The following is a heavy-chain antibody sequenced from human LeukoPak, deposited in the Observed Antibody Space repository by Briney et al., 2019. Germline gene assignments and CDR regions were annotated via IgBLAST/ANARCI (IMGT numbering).Heavy chain of an antibody. J-gene: IGHJ5*02. Sequence: PSETLSLTCTVSGGSISSGDYYWSWIRQPPGKGLEWIGSIYHSGSTYYNPSLKSRVTISVDTSKNQFSLKLSSVTTADTAVYYCAREGLTPTPSKDPNWFDPWGQGTLVTVSS. CDR2: IYHSGST. V-gene: IGHV4-39*07. D-gene: IGHD3/OR15-3a*01. CDR3: AREGLTPTPSKDPNWFDP. CDR1: GGSISSGDYY.